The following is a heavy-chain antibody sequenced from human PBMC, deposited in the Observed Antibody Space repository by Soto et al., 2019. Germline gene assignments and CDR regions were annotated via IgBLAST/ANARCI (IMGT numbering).Heavy chain of an antibody. CDR1: GYSFTTYG. CDR2: ISTHNGDT. CDR3: AREGSRPYYYYGMDV. V-gene: IGHV1-18*01. Sequence: QVQLVQSGGEVKKPGASVKVSCKTSGYSFTTYGISWVRQAPGQGLEWIGWISTHNGDTEFAQNFQSRVTMTTDTSTTTAYMELRSLRSDDTAVYYCAREGSRPYYYYGMDVWGPGTTVTVSS. J-gene: IGHJ6*02. D-gene: IGHD2-15*01.